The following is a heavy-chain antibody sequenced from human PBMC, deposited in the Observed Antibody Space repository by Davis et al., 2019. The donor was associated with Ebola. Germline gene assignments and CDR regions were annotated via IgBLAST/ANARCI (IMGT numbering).Heavy chain of an antibody. CDR2: IYYSGST. Sequence: SETLSLTCTVSGGSISSSNWWSWVRQPPGKGLEWIGYIYYSGSTNYNPSLKSRVTISVDTSKNQFSLKLSSVTAADTAVYYCARRTRGRDIAVAGPFDYWGQGTLVTVSS. J-gene: IGHJ4*02. D-gene: IGHD6-19*01. CDR3: ARRTRGRDIAVAGPFDY. V-gene: IGHV4-4*02. CDR1: GGSISSSNW.